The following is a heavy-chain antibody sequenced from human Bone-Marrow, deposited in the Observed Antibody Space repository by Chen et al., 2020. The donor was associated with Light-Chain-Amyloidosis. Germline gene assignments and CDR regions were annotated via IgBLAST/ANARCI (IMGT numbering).Heavy chain of an antibody. CDR1: GGTFSSYA. Sequence: QVQLVQSGAEVKKPGSSVKVSCKASGGTFSSYAISWVRQAPGQGLEWMGGIIPIFGTANYAQKFQGRVTITADESTSTAYMELSSLSSEDTAVYYCARTYYYDSSGYRWYFDLWGRGTLVTVSS. J-gene: IGHJ2*01. CDR3: ARTYYYDSSGYRWYFDL. D-gene: IGHD3-22*01. CDR2: IIPIFGTA. V-gene: IGHV1-69*01.